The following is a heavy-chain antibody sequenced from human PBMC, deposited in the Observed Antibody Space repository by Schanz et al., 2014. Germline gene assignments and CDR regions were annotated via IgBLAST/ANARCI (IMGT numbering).Heavy chain of an antibody. CDR3: AKSYDTSGYSGFDY. Sequence: VQLVESGGGLVKPGGSLRLSCATSGFTFSRYWMSWARQAPGKGLEWVAVISYHGSERYYADSVKGRFTISRDNSKNTLYLQMNSLRTEDTAVYFCAKSYDTSGYSGFDYWGQGTLVTVSS. D-gene: IGHD3-22*01. CDR2: ISYHGSER. J-gene: IGHJ4*02. CDR1: GFTFSRYW. V-gene: IGHV3-30*18.